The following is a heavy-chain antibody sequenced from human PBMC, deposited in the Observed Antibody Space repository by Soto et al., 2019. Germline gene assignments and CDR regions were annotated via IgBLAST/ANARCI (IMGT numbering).Heavy chain of an antibody. CDR2: LYYSGST. D-gene: IGHD2-15*01. V-gene: IGHV4-39*01. CDR1: CLSIYGIIYY. J-gene: IGHJ6*02. Sequence: SATLSLTCTLPCLSIYGIIYYWVLICQPPGEGQEWIGSLYYSGSTYDNPSLKSRVTLSLDTSKNQFSLKLSSVTAADTVVYYCARLGCSGGSCYLDYYGMDVWGQGTTVS. CDR3: ARLGCSGGSCYLDYYGMDV.